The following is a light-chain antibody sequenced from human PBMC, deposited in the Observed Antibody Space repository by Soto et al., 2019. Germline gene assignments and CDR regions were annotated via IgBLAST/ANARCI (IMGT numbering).Light chain of an antibody. CDR1: QSISNL. Sequence: EIVMTQSPATLSVSLGERATLSCRASQSISNLLAWYQQKPGQAPRLLMYGASNRATGIPDRFSGSGSGKDFTLTISSMETEDFAVYYCQQRSNWPCAFGKGTRLEIK. V-gene: IGKV3-11*01. CDR2: GAS. CDR3: QQRSNWPCA. J-gene: IGKJ5*01.